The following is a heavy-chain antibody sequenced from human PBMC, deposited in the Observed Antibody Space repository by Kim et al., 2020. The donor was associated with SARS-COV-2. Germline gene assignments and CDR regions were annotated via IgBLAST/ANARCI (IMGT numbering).Heavy chain of an antibody. J-gene: IGHJ6*02. CDR1: GFTFSSYS. D-gene: IGHD4-17*01. V-gene: IGHV3-21*01. Sequence: LSLTCAASGFTFSSYSMNWVRQAPGKGLEWVSSISSSSSYIYYADSVKGRFTISRDNAKNSLYLQMNSLRAEDTAVYYCARDGSHYGDYGWNYYGMDVWGQGTTVTVSS. CDR2: ISSSSSYI. CDR3: ARDGSHYGDYGWNYYGMDV.